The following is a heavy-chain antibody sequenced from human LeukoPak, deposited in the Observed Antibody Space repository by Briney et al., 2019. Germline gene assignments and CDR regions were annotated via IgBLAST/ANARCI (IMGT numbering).Heavy chain of an antibody. Sequence: PAGSLTLSCAPSGFTPSSSAMSWVRPALGRGLEGVSDRTEGDATYDADCVRARSIISRDKSKHMVYLQMNSLRVDDTGLYNCAKLLLDWGQGTLVTVSS. J-gene: IGHJ4*02. D-gene: IGHD3-22*01. CDR2: RTEGDAT. V-gene: IGHV3-23*01. CDR3: AKLLLD. CDR1: GFTPSSSA.